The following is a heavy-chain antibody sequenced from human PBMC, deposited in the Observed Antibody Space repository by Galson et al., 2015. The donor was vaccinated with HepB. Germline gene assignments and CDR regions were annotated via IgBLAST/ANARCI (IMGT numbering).Heavy chain of an antibody. V-gene: IGHV1-46*01. Sequence: SVKVSCKASGYPFTNHNMHWVRQAPGQGLEWMGIINSSGGYSRHAQKFQGRVTMTSDTSTSTVSMELSSLRSDDTAVYYCARDMLSSVVTPGLTHWGQGSLVTVSS. D-gene: IGHD4-23*01. CDR1: GYPFTNHN. CDR3: ARDMLSSVVTPGLTH. CDR2: INSSGGYS. J-gene: IGHJ4*02.